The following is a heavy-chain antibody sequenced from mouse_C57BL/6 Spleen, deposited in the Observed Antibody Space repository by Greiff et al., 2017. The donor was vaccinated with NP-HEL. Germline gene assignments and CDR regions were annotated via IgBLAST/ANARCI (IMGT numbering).Heavy chain of an antibody. J-gene: IGHJ4*01. CDR1: GYTFTDYY. CDR2: INPNNGGT. D-gene: IGHD1-1*01. V-gene: IGHV1-26*01. CDR3: AKRNLLLRVYAMDY. Sequence: EVQLQQSGPELVKPGASVKISCKASGYTFTDYYMNWVKQSHGKSLEWIGDINPNNGGTSYNQKFKGKATLTVDKSSSTAYMELRSLTSEDSAVYYCAKRNLLLRVYAMDYWGQGTSVTVSS.